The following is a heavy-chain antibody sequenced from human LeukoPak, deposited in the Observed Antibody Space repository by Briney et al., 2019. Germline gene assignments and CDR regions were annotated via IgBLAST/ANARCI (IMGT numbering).Heavy chain of an antibody. V-gene: IGHV3-21*01. J-gene: IGHJ4*02. Sequence: PGGSLRLSCAASGFTFSSYSMNWVRQAPGKGLEWVSSISSSSSYIYYADSVKGRFTISRGNAKNSLYLQMNSLRAEDTAVYYCARGGAYISAVAGTLDYWGQGTLVTVSS. CDR1: GFTFSSYS. CDR2: ISSSSSYI. D-gene: IGHD6-19*01. CDR3: ARGGAYISAVAGTLDY.